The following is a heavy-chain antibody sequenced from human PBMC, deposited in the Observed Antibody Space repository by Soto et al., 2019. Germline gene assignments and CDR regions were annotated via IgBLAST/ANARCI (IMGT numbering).Heavy chain of an antibody. V-gene: IGHV4-61*01. J-gene: IGHJ6*02. CDR3: ARGEDAFFYYGLDV. Sequence: PSETLSLTCTVAGVSVNSGTDYWSWIRRPPGKGLEWIAYIYDTGISGYTPSTSYNPSLKSRVTMSVDTSKSQFSLKLTSVTAADTAVYYCARGEDAFFYYGLDVWGQGITVTVSS. CDR2: IYDTGISGYTPST. CDR1: GVSVNSGTDY.